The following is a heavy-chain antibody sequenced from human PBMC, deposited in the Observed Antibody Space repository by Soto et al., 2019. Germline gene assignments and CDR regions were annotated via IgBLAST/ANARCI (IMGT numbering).Heavy chain of an antibody. D-gene: IGHD3-22*01. CDR1: GYSFTGYW. Sequence: GESLKICCKGSGYSFTGYWISWVRQMPGKGLEWMGRIDPSDSYTNYSPSFQGHVTISADKSISTAYLQWSSLKASDTAMYYCTRRGGVCYCEFDSWGDGTLVTDSS. J-gene: IGHJ4*01. V-gene: IGHV5-10-1*01. CDR3: TRRGGVCYCEFDS. CDR2: IDPSDSYT.